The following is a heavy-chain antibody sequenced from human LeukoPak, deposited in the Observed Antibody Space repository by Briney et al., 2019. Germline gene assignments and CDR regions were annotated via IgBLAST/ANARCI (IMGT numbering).Heavy chain of an antibody. CDR1: GFSFSSYS. D-gene: IGHD3-3*01. CDR3: ARDFDFWSGYIV. CDR2: ISTTSSPT. Sequence: GGSLRLSCAASGFSFSSYSMNWVRQAPGKALEWVSHISTTSSPTYYADSVKGRFAMSRDNAKNSVYLQMNSLRAEDTAVYYCARDFDFWSGYIVWGQGNLVTVSS. J-gene: IGHJ4*02. V-gene: IGHV3-48*04.